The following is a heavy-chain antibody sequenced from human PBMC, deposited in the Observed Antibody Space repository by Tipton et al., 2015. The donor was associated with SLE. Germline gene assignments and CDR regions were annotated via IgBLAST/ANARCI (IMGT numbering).Heavy chain of an antibody. V-gene: IGHV3-21*01. J-gene: IGHJ6*02. CDR3: ARGLRDTVGMDV. CDR1: GVIFSTLA. CDR2: IGTSGDYK. Sequence: SGVIFSTLAMSWVRQAPGKGLEWVSSIGTSGDYKYYVDSVKGRFTVSRDNAENSLYLQMDSLTAEDTAVYYCARGLRDTVGMDVWGQGTTVTVSS. D-gene: IGHD5-18*01.